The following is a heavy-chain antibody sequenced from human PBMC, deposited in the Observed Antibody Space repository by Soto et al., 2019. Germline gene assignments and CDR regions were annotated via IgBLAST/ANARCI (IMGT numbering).Heavy chain of an antibody. Sequence: ASVKVSCKASGYSFTTYGISWVRQAPGQGLEWMGRISGYNGDTNNAQKFQGRVTMTTDTSTSTAYMELRSLRSDDTAVYYCARVVGALGHWFDPWGQGTLVTVSS. D-gene: IGHD1-26*01. J-gene: IGHJ5*02. CDR2: ISGYNGDT. CDR1: GYSFTTYG. V-gene: IGHV1-18*01. CDR3: ARVVGALGHWFDP.